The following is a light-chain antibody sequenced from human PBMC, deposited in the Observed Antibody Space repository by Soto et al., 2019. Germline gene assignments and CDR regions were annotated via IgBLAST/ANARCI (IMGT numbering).Light chain of an antibody. J-gene: IGLJ2*01. Sequence: QSALTQPPSVSGAPGQRVTISCTGSSSNIGAAYEVHWYQQLPGTAPKLLISGNNNRPSGVPDRFSGSKSGTSASLAITWLQIEDEADYYCQSYDSSLSGVVFGGGTQLTVL. CDR1: SSNIGAAYE. CDR3: QSYDSSLSGVV. V-gene: IGLV1-40*01. CDR2: GNN.